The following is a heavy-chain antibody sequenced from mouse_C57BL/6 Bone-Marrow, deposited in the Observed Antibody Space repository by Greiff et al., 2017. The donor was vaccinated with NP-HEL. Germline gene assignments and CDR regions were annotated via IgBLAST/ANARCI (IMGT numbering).Heavy chain of an antibody. V-gene: IGHV1-64*01. D-gene: IGHD1-1*01. CDR2: IHPNSGST. CDR1: GYTFTSYW. CDR3: AREDYYGSPGSAD. J-gene: IGHJ3*01. Sequence: QVQLQQPGAQLLKPGASVQFSCKASGYTFTSYWMHWVKQRPGQGLAWIGMIHPNSGSTNYHEKFKSNATLTVDKSSSTAYMQLSSLTSEDSAVYYCAREDYYGSPGSADWGEGALVPVSA.